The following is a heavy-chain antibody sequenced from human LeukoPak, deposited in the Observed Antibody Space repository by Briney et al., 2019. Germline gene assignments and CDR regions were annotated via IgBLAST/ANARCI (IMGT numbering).Heavy chain of an antibody. CDR2: IYPGDSDT. J-gene: IGHJ4*02. V-gene: IGHV5-51*01. Sequence: GESLKISCKGSGYSFSNFWIGWVRQMPGKGLEWMGLIYPGDSDTRYSPSFQGQVTISADKSVNTAYLQWSSLKASDTAMYYCARHRNCGGDCYNGDLDYWGQGTLVTVSS. CDR1: GYSFSNFW. CDR3: ARHRNCGGDCYNGDLDY. D-gene: IGHD2-21*02.